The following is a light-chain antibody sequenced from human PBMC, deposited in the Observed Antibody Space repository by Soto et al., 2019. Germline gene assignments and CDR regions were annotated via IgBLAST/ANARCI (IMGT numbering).Light chain of an antibody. CDR2: DAS. CDR3: QQRSNSPRT. Sequence: EIVLTQSPATLSLSPGERATLSCRASQSVRSYLAWYQQKPGQAPRLLIYDASNRATGIPARFSGSGSGTVFTITISSLEPRDFAAYYCQQRSNSPRTFGQGNKVEIK. V-gene: IGKV3-11*01. J-gene: IGKJ1*01. CDR1: QSVRSY.